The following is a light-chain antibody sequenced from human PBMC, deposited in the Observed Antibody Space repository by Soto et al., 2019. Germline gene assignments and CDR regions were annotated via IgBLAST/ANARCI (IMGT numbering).Light chain of an antibody. J-gene: IGKJ2*01. CDR3: QQYNSYPYT. CDR1: QRISSW. Sequence: GDRVTITCRASQRISSWLAWYQQKPGEAPKLLIYDASSFESGVPSRFSGSGSGTEFTLTISSLQPDDLATYYCQQYNSYPYTFGQGTKLEIK. CDR2: DAS. V-gene: IGKV1-5*01.